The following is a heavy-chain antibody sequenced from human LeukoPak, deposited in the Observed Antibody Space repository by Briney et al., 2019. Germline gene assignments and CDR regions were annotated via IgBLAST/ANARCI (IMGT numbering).Heavy chain of an antibody. D-gene: IGHD5-18*01. V-gene: IGHV3-7*01. CDR1: GFSFRSYW. CDR3: ARGVLWLHALDY. J-gene: IGHJ4*02. CDR2: IKHDGSEK. Sequence: GGSLRLSCAASGFSFRSYWMHWVRQAPGKGLEWVANIKHDGSEKYYVDSVKGRFTITRDNAKNSLFLQMTSLRADDTAVYYCARGVLWLHALDYCGQGTPVRVSS.